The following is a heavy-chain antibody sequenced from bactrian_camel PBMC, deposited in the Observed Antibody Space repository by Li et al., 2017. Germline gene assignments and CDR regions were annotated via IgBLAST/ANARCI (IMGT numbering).Heavy chain of an antibody. CDR2: IYSDGSNT. V-gene: IGHV3S5*01. CDR3: VRGWDDDTWSFNY. CDR1: GFIGY. Sequence: HVQLVESGGTSAQPGGSLRISCVASGFIGYMSWVRQIPGKGLEWVSGIYSDGSNTYYADSVKGRFTFSRDNAMNTVYLQMNSLKPEDTAVYYCVRGWDDDTWSFNYWGQGTQVTVS. J-gene: IGHJ4*01. D-gene: IGHD3*01.